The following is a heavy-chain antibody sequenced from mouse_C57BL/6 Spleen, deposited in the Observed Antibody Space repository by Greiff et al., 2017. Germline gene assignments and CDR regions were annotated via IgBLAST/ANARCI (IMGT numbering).Heavy chain of an antibody. CDR2: IDPSDSYT. CDR1: GYTFTSYW. D-gene: IGHD2-3*01. J-gene: IGHJ3*01. CDR3: ARSADGYYVFAY. Sequence: VQLQQPGAELVKPGASVKLSCKASGYTFTSYWMQWVKQRPGQGLEWIGEIDPSDSYTNYNQKFKGKATLTVDTSSSTAYMQLSSLTSEDSAVYYCARSADGYYVFAYWGQGTLVTVSA. V-gene: IGHV1-50*01.